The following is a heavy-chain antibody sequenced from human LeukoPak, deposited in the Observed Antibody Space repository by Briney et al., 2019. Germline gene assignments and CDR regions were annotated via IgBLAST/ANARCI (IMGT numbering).Heavy chain of an antibody. V-gene: IGHV3-48*04. CDR1: GFTFSSYS. J-gene: IGHJ4*02. CDR3: ARVGSIAAAGTPDY. CDR2: ISGSGSTK. Sequence: GGSLRLSCAASGFTFSSYSMNWVRQAPGKGLEWVSHISGSGSTKIYADPVKGRFTISRDNAENSLYLQVNSLRAEDTAVYYCARVGSIAAAGTPDYWGQGTLVTVSS. D-gene: IGHD6-13*01.